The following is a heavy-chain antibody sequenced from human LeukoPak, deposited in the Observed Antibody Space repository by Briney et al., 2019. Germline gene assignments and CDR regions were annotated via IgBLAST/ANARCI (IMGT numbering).Heavy chain of an antibody. J-gene: IGHJ4*02. Sequence: GESLKISCKGSGYTFTSYWIGWVRQMPGKGLEWMGIIYPGDSDTRYSPSFQGQVTISADKSMNTAYLQWSSLRASDTAMYYCARPPFRGGYYDSSGYDYWGQGTLVTVSS. CDR2: IYPGDSDT. V-gene: IGHV5-51*01. CDR3: ARPPFRGGYYDSSGYDY. D-gene: IGHD3-22*01. CDR1: GYTFTSYW.